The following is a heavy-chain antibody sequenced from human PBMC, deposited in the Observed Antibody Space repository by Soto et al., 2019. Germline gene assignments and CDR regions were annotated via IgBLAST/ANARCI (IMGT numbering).Heavy chain of an antibody. D-gene: IGHD4-4*01. CDR2: ISSGDNTI. CDR3: ARPGNSLDY. J-gene: IGHJ4*02. V-gene: IGHV3-11*01. Sequence: QVQLVESGGGLVKPGGSLRLSCAASGFSFRDYYMNWIRQAPGKGLEWVSYISSGDNTIYYADSVKGRFTISRDDAKQSLYLQMNSLRAEDTAVYYCARPGNSLDYWGQGTLVTVSS. CDR1: GFSFRDYY.